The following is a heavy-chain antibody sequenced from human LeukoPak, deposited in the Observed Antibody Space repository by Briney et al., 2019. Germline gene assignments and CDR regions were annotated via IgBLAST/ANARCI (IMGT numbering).Heavy chain of an antibody. CDR2: IYYGGGT. D-gene: IGHD6-13*01. CDR3: ARTYSSSSYSPFDY. Sequence: GGSLRLSCAASGFIVSSTYMNWVRQAPGKGLEWVSVIYYGGGTYYTDSVKGRFTISRDNSKNTLYLQMNSLRAEDTAVYYCARTYSSSSYSPFDYWGQGTLVTVSS. V-gene: IGHV3-53*01. J-gene: IGHJ4*02. CDR1: GFIVSSTY.